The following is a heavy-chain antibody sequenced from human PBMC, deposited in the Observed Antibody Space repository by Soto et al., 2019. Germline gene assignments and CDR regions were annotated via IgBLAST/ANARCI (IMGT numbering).Heavy chain of an antibody. Sequence: QVQLVQSGAEVNKPGASVKVSCKASGYTFINYGINWVRQAPGQGLEWMGWISVYNGNTHYGQKFQGRVTMTTDTSTSTASMELRSLRSDDTAVYYWAREVEDSGGNDWYFDLWGRGTRVTVSS. CDR3: AREVEDSGGNDWYFDL. V-gene: IGHV1-18*01. D-gene: IGHD4-17*01. J-gene: IGHJ2*01. CDR1: GYTFINYG. CDR2: ISVYNGNT.